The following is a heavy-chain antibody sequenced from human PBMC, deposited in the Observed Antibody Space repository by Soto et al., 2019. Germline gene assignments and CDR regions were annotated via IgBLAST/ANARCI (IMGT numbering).Heavy chain of an antibody. CDR1: GFTFSSYG. CDR2: ISYDGSNK. CDR3: AKLGIHSSSDWFDP. D-gene: IGHD6-6*01. J-gene: IGHJ5*02. V-gene: IGHV3-30*18. Sequence: PGGSLRLSCAASGFTFSSYGMHWVRQAPGKGLEWVAVISYDGSNKYYADSVKGRFTISRDNSKNTLYLQMNSLRAEDTAVYYCAKLGIHSSSDWFDPWGQGTLVTVSS.